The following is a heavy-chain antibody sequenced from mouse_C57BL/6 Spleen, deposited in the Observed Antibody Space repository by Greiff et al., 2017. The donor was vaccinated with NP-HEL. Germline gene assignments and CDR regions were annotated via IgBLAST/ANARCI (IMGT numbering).Heavy chain of an antibody. J-gene: IGHJ2*01. CDR1: GYSFTGYY. D-gene: IGHD1-1*01. V-gene: IGHV1-42*01. CDR2: INPSTGGT. CDR3: ARNYGSSYCGY. Sequence: EVQLQQSGPELVKPGASVKISCKASGYSFTGYYMNWVKQSPEKSLEWIGEINPSTGGTTYNQKFKAKATLTVDKSSSTAYMQLKSLTSEDSAVYYSARNYGSSYCGYWGQGTTLTVSS.